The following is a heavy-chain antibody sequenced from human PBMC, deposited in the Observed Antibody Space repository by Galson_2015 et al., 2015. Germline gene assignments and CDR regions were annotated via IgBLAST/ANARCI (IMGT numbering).Heavy chain of an antibody. CDR2: IKQDGSEK. CDR3: AKDGLGYCSSTSCYQPPSSWGGGVDY. D-gene: IGHD2-2*01. Sequence: SLRLSCAASGFTFSSYWMSWVRQAPGKGLEWVANIKQDGSEKYYVDSVKGRFTISRDNAKNSLYLQMNSLRAEDTAVYYCAKDGLGYCSSTSCYQPPSSWGGGVDYWGQGTLVTVSS. CDR1: GFTFSSYW. V-gene: IGHV3-7*03. J-gene: IGHJ4*02.